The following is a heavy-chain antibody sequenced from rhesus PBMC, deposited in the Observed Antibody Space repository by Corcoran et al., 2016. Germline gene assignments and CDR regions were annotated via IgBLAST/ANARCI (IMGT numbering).Heavy chain of an antibody. CDR1: GYSISSGYG. V-gene: IGHV4-127*01. CDR2: IGGSNGTP. J-gene: IGHJ4*01. CDR3: ASGSGWSLDY. Sequence: QVQLQESGPGLVKPSETLSLTCAVSGYSISSGYGWSWIRQPPVKGLGWIGYIGGSNGTPNDNPSLKGRVPISKDTSKNQFSLKLSSVTAADTAVYYCASGSGWSLDYWGQGVLVTVSS. D-gene: IGHD6S26*01.